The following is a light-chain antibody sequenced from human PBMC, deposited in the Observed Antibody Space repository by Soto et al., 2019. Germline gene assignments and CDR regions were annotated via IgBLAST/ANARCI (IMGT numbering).Light chain of an antibody. Sequence: QSALTQPRSVSGSPGQSVTISCTGTSSDVGGYNYVSWYQQHPGKAPKLMIYDVSERPSGVPDRFSGSKSGNTASLTISGRQAQDEADYYCCSYAGSYVVFGGGTKLTVL. V-gene: IGLV2-11*01. CDR1: SSDVGGYNY. J-gene: IGLJ2*01. CDR3: CSYAGSYVV. CDR2: DVS.